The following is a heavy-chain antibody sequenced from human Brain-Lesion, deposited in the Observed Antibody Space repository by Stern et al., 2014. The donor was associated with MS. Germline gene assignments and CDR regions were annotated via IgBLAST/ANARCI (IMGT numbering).Heavy chain of an antibody. Sequence: EVQLVQSGGSLVQPGGSLRLSCAASGFNFSSYWMHWVRQFPEKGLFWVSQINRDGSDTSYADSVKGRFSISRDNIRNMLYLRMTSLRAEDTAVYYCARGVGDYCGQGARVTVSS. CDR1: GFNFSSYW. CDR3: ARGVGDY. J-gene: IGHJ4*02. CDR2: INRDGSDT. D-gene: IGHD3-16*01. V-gene: IGHV3-74*02.